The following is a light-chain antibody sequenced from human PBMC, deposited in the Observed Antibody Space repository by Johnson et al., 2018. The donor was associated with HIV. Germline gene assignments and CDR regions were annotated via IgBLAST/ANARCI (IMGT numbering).Light chain of an antibody. CDR2: DNN. J-gene: IGLJ1*01. CDR3: RTWDTSLSAYV. V-gene: IGLV1-51*01. Sequence: QSVLTQPPSVSAAPGQNVNISCSGGSSNIGTNYVSWFQHLPGTAPKLLIYDNNKRPSGIPDRFSGSKSGTSATLGITVLQTGDEADYYCRTWDTSLSAYVFGTGTKVTVL. CDR1: SSNIGTNY.